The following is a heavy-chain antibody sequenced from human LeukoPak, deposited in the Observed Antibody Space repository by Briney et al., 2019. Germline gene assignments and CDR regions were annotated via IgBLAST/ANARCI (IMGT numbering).Heavy chain of an antibody. CDR2: VNPNSGGT. CDR3: ARTGGPDYGDPHDAFDI. D-gene: IGHD4-17*01. J-gene: IGHJ3*02. CDR1: GYIFTDYY. V-gene: IGHV1-2*06. Sequence: EASVKVSCKASGYIFTDYYIHWVRQAPGQGLEWMGRVNPNSGGTNFAQKFQGRVTMTRDTSISTAYMELSRLRSDDTAVYYCARTGGPDYGDPHDAFDIWGQGTVVTVSS.